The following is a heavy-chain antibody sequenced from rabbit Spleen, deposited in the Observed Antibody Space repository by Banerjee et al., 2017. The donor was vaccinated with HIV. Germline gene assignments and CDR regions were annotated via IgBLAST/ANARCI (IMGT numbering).Heavy chain of an antibody. CDR1: GFSFSSSSW. D-gene: IGHD8-1*01. Sequence: EESGGGLVQPEESLTLTCTASGFSFSSSSWICWVRQAPGKGLEWIACVYAGSSGTTYYASWAKGRFTVSKTSSTTVTLQMTSLTAADTATYFCARDTGSSFSTYGMDLWGPGTLVTVS. J-gene: IGHJ6*01. CDR2: VYAGSSGTT. CDR3: ARDTGSSFSTYGMDL. V-gene: IGHV1S45*01.